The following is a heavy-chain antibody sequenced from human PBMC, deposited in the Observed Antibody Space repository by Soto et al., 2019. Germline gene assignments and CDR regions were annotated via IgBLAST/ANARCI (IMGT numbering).Heavy chain of an antibody. CDR1: GFTFDDYA. V-gene: IGHV3-9*01. Sequence: EVQLVESGGGLVQPGRSLRLSCAASGFTFDDYAMHWVRQAPGKGLEWVSGISWNSGSIGYADSVKGRFTISRDNAKNSLYLQMNSLRAEDTALYYCAKDIGDGMDVWDQGTTVTVSS. CDR2: ISWNSGSI. J-gene: IGHJ6*02. CDR3: AKDIGDGMDV. D-gene: IGHD3-10*01.